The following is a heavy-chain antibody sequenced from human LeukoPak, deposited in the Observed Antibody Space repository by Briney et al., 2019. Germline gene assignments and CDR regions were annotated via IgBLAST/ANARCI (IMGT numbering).Heavy chain of an antibody. Sequence: ASVKVSCKASGYTFTGYYMHWVRQAPGQGLEWMGRINPNSGGTNYAQKFQGRVTMTRDTYISTAYMELSRLRSDDTAVYYCARGPMVRGVIISWFDYWGQGTLVTVSS. CDR1: GYTFTGYY. V-gene: IGHV1-2*06. J-gene: IGHJ4*02. CDR3: ARGPMVRGVIISWFDY. D-gene: IGHD3-10*01. CDR2: INPNSGGT.